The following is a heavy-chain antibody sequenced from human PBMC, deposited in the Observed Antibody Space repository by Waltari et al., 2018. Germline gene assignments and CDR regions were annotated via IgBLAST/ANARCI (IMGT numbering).Heavy chain of an antibody. CDR3: TTDIVATPGGY. CDR2: IKSKTDGGTT. CDR1: GFTFSNAW. D-gene: IGHD5-12*01. V-gene: IGHV3-15*01. J-gene: IGHJ4*02. Sequence: EVQLVESGGGLVKPGGSLRLSCAASGFTFSNAWMSWVRQAPGKGLEWVGRIKSKTDGGTTDYAAPVKGRFTISRDDSKNTLYLQMNSLKTDDTAVYYCTTDIVATPGGYWGQGTLVTVSS.